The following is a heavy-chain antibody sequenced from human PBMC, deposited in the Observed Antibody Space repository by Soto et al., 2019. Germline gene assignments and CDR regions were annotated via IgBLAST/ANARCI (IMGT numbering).Heavy chain of an antibody. V-gene: IGHV3-30*18. Sequence: GGSLRLSCAASGFTFSSYGMHWVRQAPGKGLEWVAVISYDGSNKYYADSVKGRFTISRDNSKNTLYLQMNSLRAEDTAVYYCAKDRTGTLTHYYYGMDVRCQATTVTRSS. J-gene: IGHJ6*02. CDR3: AKDRTGTLTHYYYGMDV. D-gene: IGHD4-17*01. CDR2: ISYDGSNK. CDR1: GFTFSSYG.